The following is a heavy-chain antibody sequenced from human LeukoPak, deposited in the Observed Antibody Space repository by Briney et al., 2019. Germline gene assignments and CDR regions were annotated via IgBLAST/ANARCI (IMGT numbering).Heavy chain of an antibody. V-gene: IGHV3-30*02. CDR2: IWSDGTNR. CDR3: VPAFKREAPPPGFDF. J-gene: IGHJ4*02. Sequence: GGSLRLSCAASGFTFSNYGTYWVRQAPGKGLEWVAVIWSDGTNRLHADSVKGRFTISRDNSKNTLYLQMNSLTPEDTAVYYCVPAFKREAPPPGFDFWGQGTLVTVSS. CDR1: GFTFSNYG. D-gene: IGHD1-14*01.